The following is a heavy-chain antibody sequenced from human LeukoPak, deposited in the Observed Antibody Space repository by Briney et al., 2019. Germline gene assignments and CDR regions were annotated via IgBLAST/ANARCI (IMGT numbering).Heavy chain of an antibody. Sequence: SQTLSLTFAISGDSVSINSAAWNWIRQSPSRGLEWLGRTYYRSKWHSYYAPSVKSRITINPDTSKNQFSQHLNSVTPEDTAVYYCAKRLTQYDCFDPWGQGILVTVSS. J-gene: IGHJ5*02. V-gene: IGHV6-1*01. CDR1: GDSVSINSAA. CDR3: AKRLTQYDCFDP. D-gene: IGHD2-2*01. CDR2: TYYRSKWHS.